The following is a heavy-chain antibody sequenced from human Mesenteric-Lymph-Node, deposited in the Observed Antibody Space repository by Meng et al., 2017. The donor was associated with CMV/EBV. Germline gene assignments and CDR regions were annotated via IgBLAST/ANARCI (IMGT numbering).Heavy chain of an antibody. Sequence: SGPTLVKPTQTRTLTCTFSGFSLSTSGVGVGWSRQPPGKALEWLALIYWNDDKRYSPSLKSRLTITKDTSKNQVVLTMTNMDPVDTATYYCAHRAYCSSTSCYTSYYFDYWGQGTLVTVSS. CDR3: AHRAYCSSTSCYTSYYFDY. CDR1: GFSLSTSGVG. CDR2: IYWNDDK. V-gene: IGHV2-5*01. D-gene: IGHD2-2*02. J-gene: IGHJ4*02.